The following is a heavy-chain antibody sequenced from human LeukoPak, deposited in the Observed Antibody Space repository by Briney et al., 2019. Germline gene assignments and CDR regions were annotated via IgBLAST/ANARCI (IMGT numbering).Heavy chain of an antibody. V-gene: IGHV3-74*01. D-gene: IGHD3-16*02. CDR1: GFTFSSYW. CDR3: ARGPYENDYVWGSYRSLVYFDY. CDR2: INSDGSST. J-gene: IGHJ4*02. Sequence: GGSLRLSCAASGFTFSSYWMHWVRHAPGKGLVWVSRINSDGSSTSYADSVKGRFTISGDNAKNTLYLQMNSLRAEDTAVYYCARGPYENDYVWGSYRSLVYFDYWGQGTLVTVSS.